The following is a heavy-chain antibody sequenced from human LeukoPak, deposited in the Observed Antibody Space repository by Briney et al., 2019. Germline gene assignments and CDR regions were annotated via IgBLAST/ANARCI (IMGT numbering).Heavy chain of an antibody. D-gene: IGHD6-13*01. CDR3: AYSSSWRKFDY. V-gene: IGHV3-66*01. CDR1: GFTVSSNY. Sequence: GGSLRLSCAASGFTVSSNYMSWVRQAPGKGLEWVSVIYSGGSTYYADSVKGRFTISRDNSKYTLYLQMNSLRAEDTAVYYCAYSSSWRKFDYWGQGTLVTVSS. J-gene: IGHJ4*02. CDR2: IYSGGST.